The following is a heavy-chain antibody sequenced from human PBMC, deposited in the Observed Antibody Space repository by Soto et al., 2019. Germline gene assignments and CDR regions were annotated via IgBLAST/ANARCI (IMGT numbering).Heavy chain of an antibody. V-gene: IGHV5-51*01. CDR1: GYSFTSYW. CDR3: ARRLYSSSWYEATYYYGMDV. Sequence: RGESLKISCKGSGYSFTSYWIGWVRQMPGKGLEWMGIIYPGDSDTRYSPSFQGQVTISADKSISTAYLQWSSLKASDTAMYYCARRLYSSSWYEATYYYGMDVWGQGTTVTVSS. J-gene: IGHJ6*02. CDR2: IYPGDSDT. D-gene: IGHD6-13*01.